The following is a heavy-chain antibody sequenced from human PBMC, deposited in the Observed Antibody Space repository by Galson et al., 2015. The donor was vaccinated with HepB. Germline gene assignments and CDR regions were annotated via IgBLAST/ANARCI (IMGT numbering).Heavy chain of an antibody. CDR3: ASHEEGGNSMLGYDY. D-gene: IGHD4-23*01. CDR1: GYTFTGYY. CDR2: INPNSGGT. V-gene: IGHV1-2*06. Sequence: SVKVSCKASGYTFTGYYMHWVRQAPGQGLEWMGRINPNSGGTNYAQKFQGRVTMTRDTSISTAYMELSRLRSDDTAVYYCASHEEGGNSMLGYDYWGQGTLVTVSS. J-gene: IGHJ4*02.